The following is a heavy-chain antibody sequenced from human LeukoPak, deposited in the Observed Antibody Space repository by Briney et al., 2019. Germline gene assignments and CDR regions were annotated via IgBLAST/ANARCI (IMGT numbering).Heavy chain of an antibody. J-gene: IGHJ5*02. D-gene: IGHD3-22*01. CDR2: IIGSGSST. CDR1: GFTFSSYG. CDR3: ARWYYYETSGLYYGSFDN. Sequence: GGSLRLSCAASGFTFSSYGMSWVRQAPGKGLQWVSVIIGSGSSTYYADSVKGRFTISRDNARNTLYLQMNSLRAEDTAVYYCARWYYYETSGLYYGSFDNWGQGTLVTVSS. V-gene: IGHV3-23*01.